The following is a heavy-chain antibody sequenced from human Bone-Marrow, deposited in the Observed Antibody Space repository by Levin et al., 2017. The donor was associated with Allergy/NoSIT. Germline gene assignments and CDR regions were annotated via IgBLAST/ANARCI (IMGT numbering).Heavy chain of an antibody. V-gene: IGHV3-7*01. J-gene: IGHJ4*02. Sequence: GGSLRLSCEASGFTFNRYWMAWVRQAPGKGLEWVANIKQDGAEQNYVDSVKGRFTVSRDNAKNSVYLEMSSLRAEDTAVYYCARNLYYNFWSGFSYWGQGSLVTVSS. CDR3: ARNLYYNFWSGFSY. CDR1: GFTFNRYW. D-gene: IGHD3-3*01. CDR2: IKQDGAEQ.